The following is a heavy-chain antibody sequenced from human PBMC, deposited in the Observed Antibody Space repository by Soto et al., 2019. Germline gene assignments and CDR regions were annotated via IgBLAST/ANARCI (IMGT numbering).Heavy chain of an antibody. V-gene: IGHV4-39*01. CDR2: IYYSGST. CDR1: GGSISSSSYY. J-gene: IGHJ4*02. CDR3: ARQSLRWARVY. Sequence: QLQLQESGPGLVKPSETLSLTCTVSGGSISSSSYYWGWIRQPPGKGLEWIGSIYYSGSTYYNPSLKSRVTISVDTSKNQFSLKLSSVTAADTAVYYCARQSLRWARVYWGQGTLVTVSS. D-gene: IGHD4-17*01.